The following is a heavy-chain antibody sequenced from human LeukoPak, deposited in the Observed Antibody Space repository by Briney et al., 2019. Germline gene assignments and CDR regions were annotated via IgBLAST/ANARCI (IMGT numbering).Heavy chain of an antibody. CDR2: ISAYNGNT. CDR1: GYTFIDYG. J-gene: IGHJ4*02. D-gene: IGHD3-9*01. V-gene: IGHV1-18*01. CDR3: ARDLRKDPRGY. Sequence: GASVKVSCKASGYTFIDYGINWVRQAPGQGLEWMAWISAYNGNTKYAQKFQGRVTLTTDTSTTTAFMELRSLRSDDTAVYYCARDLRKDPRGYWGQGTLVTVSS.